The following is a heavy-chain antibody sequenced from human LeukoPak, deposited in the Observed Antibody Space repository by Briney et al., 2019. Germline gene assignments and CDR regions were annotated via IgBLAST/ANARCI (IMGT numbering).Heavy chain of an antibody. J-gene: IGHJ4*02. CDR1: GGSITSYS. Sequence: PSETLSLTCTVSGGSITSYSWSWLRQPAGKGLEWIGRIMASGSTNYNPSLKSRVTMSVDTSKNQFSLKLTSVTAADTAVYYCTRDRKGGYFDYWGQGTLVTVSS. CDR2: IMASGST. D-gene: IGHD3-16*01. V-gene: IGHV4-4*07. CDR3: TRDRKGGYFDY.